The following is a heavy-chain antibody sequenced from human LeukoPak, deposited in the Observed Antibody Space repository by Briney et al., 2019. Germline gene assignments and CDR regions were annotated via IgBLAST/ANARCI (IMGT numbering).Heavy chain of an antibody. CDR3: ASPGSGGPRGYYYGMDV. V-gene: IGHV1-18*01. D-gene: IGHD3-10*01. Sequence: ASVKVSCKASGYTFTSYGISWVRQAPGQGLEWMGWISAYNGNTNYAQKLQGRVTMTTATSTSTAYMELRSLRSDDTAVYYCASPGSGGPRGYYYGMDVWGQGTTVTVSS. J-gene: IGHJ6*02. CDR1: GYTFTSYG. CDR2: ISAYNGNT.